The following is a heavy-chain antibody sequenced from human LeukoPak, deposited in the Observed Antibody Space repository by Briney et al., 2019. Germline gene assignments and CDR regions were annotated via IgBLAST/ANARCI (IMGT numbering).Heavy chain of an antibody. J-gene: IGHJ2*01. CDR1: GGSISSYY. Sequence: SETLSLTCTVSGGSISSYYWSWIRQPPGKGLEWIGYIYYSGSTNYNPSLKSRVTISVDTSKNQFSLKLSSVTAADTAVYYCAKIAAADERTWYFDLWGRGTLVTVSS. CDR3: AKIAAADERTWYFDL. CDR2: IYYSGST. V-gene: IGHV4-59*01. D-gene: IGHD6-13*01.